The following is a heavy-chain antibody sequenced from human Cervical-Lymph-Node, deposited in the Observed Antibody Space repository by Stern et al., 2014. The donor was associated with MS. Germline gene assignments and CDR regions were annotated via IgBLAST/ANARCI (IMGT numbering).Heavy chain of an antibody. Sequence: QVQLVESGAEVKKPGASVTVSCNVAGHPLSELAMHWLRQPPTRCLELMGQVDPEDGETVYAQQLPGRRSLTQDTSTGPAYMNLAAPRVEDSAVYFCATDRGVKWGPGTLVTVSS. CDR2: VDPEDGET. CDR1: GHPLSELA. V-gene: IGHV1-24*01. D-gene: IGHD3-10*01. J-gene: IGHJ4*02. CDR3: ATDRGVK.